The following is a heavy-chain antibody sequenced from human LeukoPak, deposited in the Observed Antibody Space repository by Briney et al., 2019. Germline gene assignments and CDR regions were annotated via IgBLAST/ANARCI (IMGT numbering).Heavy chain of an antibody. CDR2: INPNSGGT. Sequence: GASVKVSCKASGYTFTGYYMHWVRQAPGQGLEWMGWINPNSGGTNYAQKFQGRVTMTRDTSISTAYVELSRLRSDDTAVYYCARDLRGVIWYFDYWGQGTLVTVSS. J-gene: IGHJ4*02. D-gene: IGHD3-10*01. CDR3: ARDLRGVIWYFDY. V-gene: IGHV1-2*02. CDR1: GYTFTGYY.